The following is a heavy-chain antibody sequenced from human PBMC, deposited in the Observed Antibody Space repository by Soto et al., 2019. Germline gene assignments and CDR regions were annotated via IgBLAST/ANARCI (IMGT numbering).Heavy chain of an antibody. J-gene: IGHJ4*02. V-gene: IGHV3-21*01. Sequence: GGSLSLSCAASGFTFRSYAMNWVRQTQEKGLEWVSSISSTSSYTHYSDSVKGRFTISRDNANNSLFLQMNSLRAEDTATYYCARDLALAGNYWGQGVLVTVSS. CDR3: ARDLALAGNY. D-gene: IGHD6-19*01. CDR1: GFTFRSYA. CDR2: ISSTSSYT.